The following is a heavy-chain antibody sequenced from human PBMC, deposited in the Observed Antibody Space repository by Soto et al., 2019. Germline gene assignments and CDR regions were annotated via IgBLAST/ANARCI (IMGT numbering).Heavy chain of an antibody. CDR2: VSGNGGIT. V-gene: IGHV3-23*01. J-gene: IGHJ6*02. Sequence: PGGSLRLSCAASGFTFSSYAMSWVRQAPGKGLEWVSAVSGNGGITYYADSVKGRFTISRDNSKNTLYLQMNSLRAEDTAVYYCAKNRGQRVPFYYYYYGMDVWGQGTTVTVYS. CDR1: GFTFSSYA. D-gene: IGHD6-25*01. CDR3: AKNRGQRVPFYYYYYGMDV.